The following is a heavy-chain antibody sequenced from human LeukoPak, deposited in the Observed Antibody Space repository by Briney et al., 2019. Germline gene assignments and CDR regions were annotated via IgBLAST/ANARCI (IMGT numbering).Heavy chain of an antibody. J-gene: IGHJ4*02. Sequence: GGSLRLSCAASGFTFSSYWMSWVRQAPGKGLGWVANIKQDGSEKYYVDSVKGRFTISRDNAKNSLYLQVNSLRAEDTAVYYCAREGYDISILFDYWGQGTLVTVSS. CDR2: IKQDGSEK. CDR3: AREGYDISILFDY. D-gene: IGHD3-9*01. V-gene: IGHV3-7*03. CDR1: GFTFSSYW.